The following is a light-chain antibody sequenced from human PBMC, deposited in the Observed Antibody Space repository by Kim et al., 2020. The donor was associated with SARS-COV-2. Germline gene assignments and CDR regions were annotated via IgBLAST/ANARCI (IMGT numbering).Light chain of an antibody. V-gene: IGLV2-11*01. CDR3: CSYAGSYTWV. CDR2: DVS. CDR1: SSDVGGYNY. J-gene: IGLJ3*02. Sequence: QSALTQPRSVSGSPGQSVTISCTGTSSDVGGYNYVSWYQQHPGKAPKLMIYDVSKRPSGVPDRFSGSKSGNTVSLTISGLQAEDEADYYCCSYAGSYTWVFGGGTKRTVL.